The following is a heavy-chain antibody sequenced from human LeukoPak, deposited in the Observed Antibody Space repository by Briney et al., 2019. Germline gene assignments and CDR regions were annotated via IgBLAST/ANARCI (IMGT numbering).Heavy chain of an antibody. J-gene: IGHJ5*02. Sequence: GGSLRLSCAASGFTFSSYAMSWVRQAPGKGLERVSAISGSGGSTYYADSVKGRFTISRDNSKNTLYLQMNSLRAEDTAVYYCAKDGYYYGSGRGWFDPWGQGTLVTVSS. V-gene: IGHV3-23*01. D-gene: IGHD3-10*01. CDR2: ISGSGGST. CDR1: GFTFSSYA. CDR3: AKDGYYYGSGRGWFDP.